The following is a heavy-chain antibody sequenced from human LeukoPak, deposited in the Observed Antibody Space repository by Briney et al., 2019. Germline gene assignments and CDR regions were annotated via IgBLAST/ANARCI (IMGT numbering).Heavy chain of an antibody. CDR3: ARYSYGVRPS. CDR1: GDSVSSNSAA. J-gene: IGHJ5*02. CDR2: TYYRSKWHY. D-gene: IGHD5-18*01. V-gene: IGHV6-1*01. Sequence: SQTLSLTCVISGDSVSSNSAAWNWIRQSPSRGLEWLGRTYYRSKWHYDYAVSVKSRITINPDTSKNQFSLHLDSVTPEDTAVYYCARYSYGVRPSWGQGTLVSVSS.